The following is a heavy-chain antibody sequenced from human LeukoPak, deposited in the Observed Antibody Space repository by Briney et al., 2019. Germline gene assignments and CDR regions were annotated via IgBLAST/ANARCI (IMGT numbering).Heavy chain of an antibody. J-gene: IGHJ4*02. CDR3: ARQGGYGDLDY. V-gene: IGHV4-59*08. Sequence: SETLSLTCTVSGGSISSYYWSWIRQPPEKGLEWIGYIYYSGSTNYNPSLKSRVTISVDTSKNQFSLKLSSVTAADTAVYYCARQGGYGDLDYWGQGTLVTVSS. CDR2: IYYSGST. D-gene: IGHD5-12*01. CDR1: GGSISSYY.